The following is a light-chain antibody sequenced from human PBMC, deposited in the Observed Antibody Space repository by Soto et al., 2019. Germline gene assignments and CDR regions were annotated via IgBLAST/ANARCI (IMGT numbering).Light chain of an antibody. Sequence: QSALTQPASVSGSPGQSITISCTGTSGDIGSYTYVSWYQQYPGKAPKLLISEVTNRPSGVSNRFSGSKSGNTASLTISGLQAEDEAHYYCSSYTTNSPPVVFGGGIKLTVL. CDR2: EVT. V-gene: IGLV2-14*01. CDR1: SGDIGSYTY. CDR3: SSYTTNSPPVV. J-gene: IGLJ2*01.